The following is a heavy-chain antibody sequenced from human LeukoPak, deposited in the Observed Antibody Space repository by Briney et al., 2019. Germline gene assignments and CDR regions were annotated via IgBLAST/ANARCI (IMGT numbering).Heavy chain of an antibody. CDR3: ARGALEQTYYFDY. Sequence: PSETLSLTCAVSGGSISGYYWSWIRQPAGKGLEWLGRIYTSGSTNYNPSLKSRVTLSVDTSKNQLSLKLTSVTAADTAVYYCARGALEQTYYFDYWGQGTLVTVSS. CDR1: GGSISGYY. D-gene: IGHD1/OR15-1a*01. CDR2: IYTSGST. J-gene: IGHJ4*02. V-gene: IGHV4-4*07.